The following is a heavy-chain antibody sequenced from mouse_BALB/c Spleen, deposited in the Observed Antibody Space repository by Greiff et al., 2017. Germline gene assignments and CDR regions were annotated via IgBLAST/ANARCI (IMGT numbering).Heavy chain of an antibody. CDR2: ISSGSSTI. CDR3: ARSDDYLDY. CDR1: GFTFSSFG. D-gene: IGHD2-3*01. V-gene: IGHV5-17*02. J-gene: IGHJ2*01. Sequence: EVQLVESGGGLVQPGGSRKLSCAASGFTFSSFGMHWVRQAPEKGLEWVAYISSGSSTIYYADTVKGRFTISRDNPKNTLFLQMTSLRSEDTAMYYCARSDDYLDYWGQGTTLTVSS.